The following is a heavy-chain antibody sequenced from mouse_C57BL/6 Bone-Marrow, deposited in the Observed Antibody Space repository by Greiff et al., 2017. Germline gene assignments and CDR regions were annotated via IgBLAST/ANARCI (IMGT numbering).Heavy chain of an antibody. CDR1: GYTFTDYY. D-gene: IGHD2-4*01. CDR3: ARSRLRDY. J-gene: IGHJ2*01. Sequence: VQLVESGPELVKPGASVKISCKASGYTFTDYYINWVKQRPGQGLEWIGWIFPGSGSTYYNEKFKGKATLTVDKSSSTAYMFLSSLTSGDSAVYFCARSRLRDYWGQGTTLTVSS. V-gene: IGHV1-75*01. CDR2: IFPGSGST.